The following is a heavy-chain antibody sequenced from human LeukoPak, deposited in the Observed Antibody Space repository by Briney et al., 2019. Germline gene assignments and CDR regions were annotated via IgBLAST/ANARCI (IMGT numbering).Heavy chain of an antibody. D-gene: IGHD2-8*02. Sequence: PSETLSLTCTVSGGSISSYYWSWIRQPPGKGLEWIGYIYYSGSTNYNPSLKSRVTISVDTSKNQFSLKLSSVTAADTAVYYCAGVVLAHWYFDLWGRGTLVTVSS. CDR3: AGVVLAHWYFDL. V-gene: IGHV4-59*01. CDR2: IYYSGST. CDR1: GGSISSYY. J-gene: IGHJ2*01.